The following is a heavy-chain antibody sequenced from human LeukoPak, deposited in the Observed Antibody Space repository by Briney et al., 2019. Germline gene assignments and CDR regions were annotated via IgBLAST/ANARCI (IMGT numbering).Heavy chain of an antibody. CDR3: ARRRRGYSLDY. Sequence: PSETLSLTCAVYGRSFSGYYWSWIRQPPGKGLEWIGEINHSGSTNYNPSLKSRVTISVDTSKNQFSLKLSSVTAADTAVYYCARRRRGYSLDYWGQGTLVTVSS. V-gene: IGHV4-34*01. CDR1: GRSFSGYY. CDR2: INHSGST. D-gene: IGHD5-18*01. J-gene: IGHJ4*02.